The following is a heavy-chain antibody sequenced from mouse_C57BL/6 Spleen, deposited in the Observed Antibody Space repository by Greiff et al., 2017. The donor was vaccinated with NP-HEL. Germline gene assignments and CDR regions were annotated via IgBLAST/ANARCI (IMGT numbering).Heavy chain of an antibody. CDR2: INPGSGGT. J-gene: IGHJ4*01. CDR1: GYAFTNYL. CDR3: AILFPSGGVYY. D-gene: IGHD6-1*01. Sequence: QVQLKQSGAELVRPGTSVKVSCKASGYAFTNYLIEWVKQRPGQGLEWFGVINPGSGGTNSNEKLKGKATLTADKSSSNAYMQLSSLTSEDSSVYFCAILFPSGGVYYWGQGASVTVSS. V-gene: IGHV1-54*01.